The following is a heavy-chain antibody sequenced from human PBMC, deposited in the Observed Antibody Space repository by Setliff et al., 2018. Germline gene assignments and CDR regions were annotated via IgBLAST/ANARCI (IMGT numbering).Heavy chain of an antibody. CDR2: IQTSGTT. CDR3: ARQPYSTTYYYYYYYMDV. CDR1: GGPFTNTNNY. Sequence: ASETLSLTCSVSGGPFTNTNNYWSWIRQPAGKGLEWIGHIQTSGTTNYNPSLKSRVTISVDTSKNQFSLKLSAVTAADTAVYYCARQPYSTTYYYYYYYMDVWGKGTTVTVSS. V-gene: IGHV4-61*09. J-gene: IGHJ6*03. D-gene: IGHD6-13*01.